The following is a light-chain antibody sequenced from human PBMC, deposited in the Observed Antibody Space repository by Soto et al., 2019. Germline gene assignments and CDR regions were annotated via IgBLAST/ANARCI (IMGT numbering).Light chain of an antibody. J-gene: IGKJ1*01. Sequence: DIQMTQSPSTLSASAGDRVTITCRASQSIGRWLAWYQQKPGKAPKLLIYDASNLERGVPARFSGSASGTEFTLTISSLHPDDFATYYCQQYNSYSPWTFGQGTKVDIK. CDR3: QQYNSYSPWT. CDR2: DAS. CDR1: QSIGRW. V-gene: IGKV1-5*01.